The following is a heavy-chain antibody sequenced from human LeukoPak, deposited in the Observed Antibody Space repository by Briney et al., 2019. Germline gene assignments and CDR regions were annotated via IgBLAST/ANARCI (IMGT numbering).Heavy chain of an antibody. D-gene: IGHD2-2*01. J-gene: IGHJ4*02. Sequence: PGGSLRLSCAASGFTFTKYLMTWVRQAPGKGLKWVANIKQDGSEKFYVDSVKGRFTISRDDAKNSLDLQINSLGAEDTAVYYCARGLDCRSTSCYLDNWGQGTLVTVSS. V-gene: IGHV3-7*01. CDR3: ARGLDCRSTSCYLDN. CDR2: IKQDGSEK. CDR1: GFTFTKYL.